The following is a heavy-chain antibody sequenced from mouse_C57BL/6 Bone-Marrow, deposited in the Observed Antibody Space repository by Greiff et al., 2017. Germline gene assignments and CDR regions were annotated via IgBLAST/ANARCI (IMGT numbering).Heavy chain of an antibody. CDR2: IDPENGDT. V-gene: IGHV14-4*01. J-gene: IGHJ4*01. CDR1: GFNIKDDY. Sequence: EVKVVESGAELVRPGASVKLSCTASGFNIKDDYMHWVKQRPEQGLEWIGWIDPENGDTEYASKFQGKATITADTSSNTAYLQLSSLTSEDTAVYYCTKGSLAMDYWGQGTSVTVSS. CDR3: TKGSLAMDY.